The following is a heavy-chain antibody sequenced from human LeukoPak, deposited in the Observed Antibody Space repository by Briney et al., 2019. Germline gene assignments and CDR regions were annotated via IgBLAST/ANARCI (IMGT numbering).Heavy chain of an antibody. D-gene: IGHD6-13*01. CDR1: GYTFTSYY. J-gene: IGHJ5*02. CDR2: INPSGGST. CDR3: AREGGEQLVFWFDP. Sequence: ASVKVSCKASGYTFTSYYMHWVRQAPGQGLEWMGIINPSGGSTSYAQKFQGRVTMTRDTSISTAYMELSRLRSDDTAVYYCAREGGEQLVFWFDPWGQGTLVTVSS. V-gene: IGHV1-46*01.